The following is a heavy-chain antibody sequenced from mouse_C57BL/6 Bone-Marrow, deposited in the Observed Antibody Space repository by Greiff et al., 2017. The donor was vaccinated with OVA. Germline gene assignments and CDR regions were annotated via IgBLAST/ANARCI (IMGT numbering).Heavy chain of an antibody. CDR2: INPDSSTI. Sequence: EVQLQESGGGLVQPGGSLKLSCAASGIDFSRYWMSWVRRAPGKGLEWIGEINPDSSTINYAPSLKDKFIISRDKDKNTLYLQMRKVRSEDTALYYCASPYSNYPYYYAMDYWGQGTSVTVSS. D-gene: IGHD2-5*01. CDR3: ASPYSNYPYYYAMDY. V-gene: IGHV4-1*01. CDR1: GIDFSRYW. J-gene: IGHJ4*01.